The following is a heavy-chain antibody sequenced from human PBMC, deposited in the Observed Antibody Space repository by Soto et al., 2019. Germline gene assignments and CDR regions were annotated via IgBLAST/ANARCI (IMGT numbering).Heavy chain of an antibody. J-gene: IGHJ4*02. Sequence: PSETLSLTCTVSGGSISSGGYYWSWIRQHPGKGLEWIGYIYYSGSTYYNPSLKSRVTISVDTSKNQFSLKLSSVTAADTAVYYCARDSTHYGDYDYWGQGTLVTVSS. CDR3: ARDSTHYGDYDY. CDR1: GGSISSGGYY. CDR2: IYYSGST. V-gene: IGHV4-31*03. D-gene: IGHD4-17*01.